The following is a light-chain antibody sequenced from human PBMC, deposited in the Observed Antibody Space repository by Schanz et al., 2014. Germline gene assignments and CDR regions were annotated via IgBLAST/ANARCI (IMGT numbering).Light chain of an antibody. V-gene: IGLV1-40*01. Sequence: QSVLTQPPSVSGAPGQRVTISCTGSSSNIGAGYDVHWYQQLPGTAPKLLIYGNSNRPSGVPDRFSGSKSGTSASLAITGLQAEDEADYYCSSYGGTNYWGVFGTGTKLTVL. CDR3: SSYGGTNYWGV. CDR1: SSNIGAGYD. CDR2: GNS. J-gene: IGLJ1*01.